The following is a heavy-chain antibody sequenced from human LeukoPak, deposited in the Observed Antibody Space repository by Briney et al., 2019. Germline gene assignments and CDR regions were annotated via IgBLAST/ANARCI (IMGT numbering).Heavy chain of an antibody. CDR1: GFTFDDYG. CDR3: AREGYSGSYLAERGWFDP. V-gene: IGHV3-30*05. D-gene: IGHD1-26*01. J-gene: IGHJ5*02. CDR2: ISYDGSNK. Sequence: GGSLRLSCAASGFTFDDYGMSWVRQAPGKGLEWVAVISYDGSNKYYADSVKGRFAISRDNSKNTLYLQMNSLRAEDTAVYYCAREGYSGSYLAERGWFDPWGQGTLVTVSS.